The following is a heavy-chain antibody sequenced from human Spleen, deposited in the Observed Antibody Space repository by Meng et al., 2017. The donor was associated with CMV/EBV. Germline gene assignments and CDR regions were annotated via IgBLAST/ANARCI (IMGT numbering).Heavy chain of an antibody. CDR3: ARDRFTMVRGVRGLFDY. V-gene: IGHV4-39*07. J-gene: IGHJ4*02. D-gene: IGHD3-10*01. CDR2: IYYSGST. CDR1: GGSISSSSYY. Sequence: SETLSLTCTVSGGSISSSSYYWGWIRQPPGKGLEWIGSIYYSGSTYYNPSLKSRVTISVGTSKNQFSLKLSSVTAADTAVYYCARDRFTMVRGVRGLFDYWGQGTLVTVSS.